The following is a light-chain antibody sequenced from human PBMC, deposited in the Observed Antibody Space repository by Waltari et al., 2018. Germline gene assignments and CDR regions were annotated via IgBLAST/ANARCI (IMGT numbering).Light chain of an antibody. CDR1: TSDLVDYNY. CDR2: EVS. J-gene: IGLJ3*02. Sequence: QSALTQPASVSGSPGQSITISCTGATSDLVDYNYVSWYQQHPDKAPRLMIYEVSNRPSGVSSRFSGAKPGDTASLTSSGLQAEDEADYYCFSYTTSGTWVFGGGTKLTVL. V-gene: IGLV2-14*01. CDR3: FSYTTSGTWV.